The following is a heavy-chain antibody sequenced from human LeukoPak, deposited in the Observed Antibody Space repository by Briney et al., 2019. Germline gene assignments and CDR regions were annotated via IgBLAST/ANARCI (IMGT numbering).Heavy chain of an antibody. V-gene: IGHV3-21*01. Sequence: GGSLRLSCAVSGFTFSSYSMNWVSQAPGKGLEWVSSISSSSSYIYYADSVKGRFTISRDNAKNSLYLQMNSLRAEDTAVYYCARDPLPGKTMIATPLTWFDSWGQGTLVTVSS. J-gene: IGHJ5*01. CDR2: ISSSSSYI. D-gene: IGHD3-22*01. CDR3: ARDPLPGKTMIATPLTWFDS. CDR1: GFTFSSYS.